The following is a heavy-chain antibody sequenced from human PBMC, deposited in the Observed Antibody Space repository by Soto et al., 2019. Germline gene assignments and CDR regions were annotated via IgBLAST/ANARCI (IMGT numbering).Heavy chain of an antibody. V-gene: IGHV3-66*01. CDR3: AREPELLWFGELLPYGMDV. J-gene: IGHJ6*02. D-gene: IGHD3-10*01. Sequence: PGGSLRLSCAASGFTVSSNYMSWVRQAPGKGLEWVSVIYSGGSTYYADSVKGRFTISRDNSKNTLYLQMNSLRAEDTAVYYCAREPELLWFGELLPYGMDVWGQGT. CDR2: IYSGGST. CDR1: GFTVSSNY.